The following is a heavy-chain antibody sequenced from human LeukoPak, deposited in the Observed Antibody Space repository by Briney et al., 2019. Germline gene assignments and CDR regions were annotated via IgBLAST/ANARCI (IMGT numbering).Heavy chain of an antibody. V-gene: IGHV3-33*01. J-gene: IGHJ3*02. CDR2: IWHDGTYI. Sequence: GGSPRLSCPASGFTFSDYTMQWLRQAPGKGLEWVAVIWHDGTYISYGDSVRGRFTISRDNSKNTLYLQMNSLRAEDTAVYYCAREGPTTAVGSGAPDIWGLGTMVTVSS. CDR1: GFTFSDYT. CDR3: AREGPTTAVGSGAPDI. D-gene: IGHD6-13*01.